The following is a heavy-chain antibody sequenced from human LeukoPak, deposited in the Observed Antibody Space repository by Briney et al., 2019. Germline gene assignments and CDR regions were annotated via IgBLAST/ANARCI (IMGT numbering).Heavy chain of an antibody. Sequence: GASVKVSCKASGHTFTGYYIHWVRQAPGQGLEWMGWINPNSGATNYPQKFQGRVTMTRDTSISTAYMELGRLRSDDTAMYYCARVGQSDYWGQGTQVTVSS. CDR1: GHTFTGYY. V-gene: IGHV1-2*02. CDR3: ARVGQSDY. D-gene: IGHD5-24*01. CDR2: INPNSGAT. J-gene: IGHJ4*02.